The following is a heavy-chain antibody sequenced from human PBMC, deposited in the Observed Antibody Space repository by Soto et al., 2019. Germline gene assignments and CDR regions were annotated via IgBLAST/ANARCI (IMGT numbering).Heavy chain of an antibody. CDR3: AKECSDYSYFDY. J-gene: IGHJ4*02. D-gene: IGHD6-25*01. CDR1: GFTFSSYA. V-gene: IGHV3-23*01. CDR2: ISGSGIST. Sequence: EVQLLESGGGLVQPGGSLRLSCAASGFTFSSYAMSWVRQAPGKGLEWVSLISGSGISTYSADSVKGRFTISRDNSKNSLYLQMNSLRAEDAAGYYCAKECSDYSYFDYWGQGTLVTVSS.